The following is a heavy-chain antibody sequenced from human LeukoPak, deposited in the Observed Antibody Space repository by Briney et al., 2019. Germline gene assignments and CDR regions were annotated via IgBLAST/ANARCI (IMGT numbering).Heavy chain of an antibody. V-gene: IGHV1-18*01. J-gene: IGHJ5*02. Sequence: GASVKVSCKASGYTFTSYGISWVRQAPGQGLEWMGWISAYNGNTNYAQKLQGRVTMTTDTSTSRAYMELRSLRSDDTAVYYCAIRYCSSTSCYDWFDPWGQGTLVTVSS. D-gene: IGHD2-2*01. CDR2: ISAYNGNT. CDR1: GYTFTSYG. CDR3: AIRYCSSTSCYDWFDP.